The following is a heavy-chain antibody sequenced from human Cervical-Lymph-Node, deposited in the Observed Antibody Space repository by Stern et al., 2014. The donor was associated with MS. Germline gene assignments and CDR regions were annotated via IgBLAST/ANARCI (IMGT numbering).Heavy chain of an antibody. D-gene: IGHD7-27*01. Sequence: QVQLVESGGGVVQPGRSLRLSCAASGFTFSTFAMPWVRQAPGKGLEWVAFISSGRRNKNYADSVKGRFTISRDNSKNMLSLQMSSLRPEDTAVYYCAKDLTGGAYWGQGTLVTVSS. CDR2: ISSGRRNK. V-gene: IGHV3-30-3*01. CDR3: AKDLTGGAY. CDR1: GFTFSTFA. J-gene: IGHJ4*02.